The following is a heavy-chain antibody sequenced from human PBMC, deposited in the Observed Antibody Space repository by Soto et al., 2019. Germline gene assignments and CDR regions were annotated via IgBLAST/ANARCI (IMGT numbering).Heavy chain of an antibody. D-gene: IGHD3-9*01. CDR3: ARDRRPLRYFDWLEYYYYGMDA. Sequence: PGGSLRLSCAASGFTFSSYAMHWVRQAPGKGLEWVAVISYDGSNKYYADSVKGRFTISRDNSKNTLYLQMNSLRAEDTAVYYCARDRRPLRYFDWLEYYYYGMDAWGQGTTVTAP. J-gene: IGHJ6*02. V-gene: IGHV3-30-3*01. CDR2: ISYDGSNK. CDR1: GFTFSSYA.